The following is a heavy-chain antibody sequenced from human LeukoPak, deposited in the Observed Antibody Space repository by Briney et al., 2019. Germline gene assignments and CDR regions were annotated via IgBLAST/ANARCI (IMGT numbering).Heavy chain of an antibody. J-gene: IGHJ6*03. V-gene: IGHV3-74*01. Sequence: GSLRLSCAASGFTFSSYWMHWVRQAPGKGLVWVSRINSDGSSTSYADSVKGRLTISRDNAKNTLYLQMNSLRAEDTAVYYCARDTDGSSSEYYYYYMDVWGKGTTVTVSS. CDR1: GFTFSSYW. D-gene: IGHD6-6*01. CDR2: INSDGSST. CDR3: ARDTDGSSSEYYYYYMDV.